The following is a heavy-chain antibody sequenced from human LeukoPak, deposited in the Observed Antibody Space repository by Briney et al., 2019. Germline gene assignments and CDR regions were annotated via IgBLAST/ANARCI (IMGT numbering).Heavy chain of an antibody. Sequence: QPGGSLRLSCAASGFKISNHWMSWVRQTPGKGLVWVSRLNRDGNSTSYADSVRGRFTISRDNAKNTLYLQTNSLRAEDTAMYYCAGEAVGTGDWYFHLWGRGTLVTVSP. V-gene: IGHV3-74*01. CDR1: GFKISNHW. J-gene: IGHJ2*01. D-gene: IGHD7-27*01. CDR3: AGEAVGTGDWYFHL. CDR2: LNRDGNST.